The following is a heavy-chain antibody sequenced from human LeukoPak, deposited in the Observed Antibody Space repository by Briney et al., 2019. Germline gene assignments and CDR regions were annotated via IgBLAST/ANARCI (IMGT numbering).Heavy chain of an antibody. CDR2: TYYRSKWYN. CDR1: GDSVSSAA. CDR3: ARGWLLHGMDV. Sequence: SQTLSLTCVISGDSVSSAAWNWIRQSPSRGLEWLGRTYYRSKWYNDYAVSVKSRISINPDTSKNQFSVQLSSVSPEDTAVYYCARGWLLHGMDVWGQGTTVTVSS. J-gene: IGHJ6*02. D-gene: IGHD3-9*01. V-gene: IGHV6-1*01.